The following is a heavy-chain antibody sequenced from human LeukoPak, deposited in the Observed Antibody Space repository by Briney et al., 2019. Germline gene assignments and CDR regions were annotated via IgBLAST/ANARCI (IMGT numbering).Heavy chain of an antibody. CDR2: ISAGGDST. D-gene: IGHD3-10*01. V-gene: IGHV3-23*01. CDR3: AKDDQVWFGELLLNWFDH. CDR1: GFTFSSDA. J-gene: IGHJ5*02. Sequence: GGSLRLSCAASGFTFSSDAMSWVRQAPAKGLEGVSGISAGGDSTYYADSVKGRFTISRDNFKNTLYLQMHSLRAEDTAVYYCAKDDQVWFGELLLNWFDHWGQGTLVTVSS.